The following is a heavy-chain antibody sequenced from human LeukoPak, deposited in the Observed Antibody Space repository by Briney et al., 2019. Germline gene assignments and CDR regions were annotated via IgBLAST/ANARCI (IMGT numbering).Heavy chain of an antibody. CDR1: GGTFSSYA. CDR3: ARTDCSSTGCYADY. CDR2: IIPIFGTA. D-gene: IGHD2-2*01. V-gene: IGHV1-69*13. J-gene: IGHJ4*02. Sequence: ASVKVSCKASGGTFSSYAISWVRQAPGQGLEWMGGIIPIFGTANYAQKFQGRVTITADESTSTAYMELSSLRSEDTAVYYCARTDCSSTGCYADYWGQGTLVTVSS.